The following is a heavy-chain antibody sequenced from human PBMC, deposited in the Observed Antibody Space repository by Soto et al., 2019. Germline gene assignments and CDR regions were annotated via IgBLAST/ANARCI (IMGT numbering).Heavy chain of an antibody. Sequence: SETLSLTCTISGGSISSYYWSWIRQPPGKGLEWIGYIYYSGSTNYSPSLKSRVTISVDTSKSQFSLKLSSVTAADTAVYYCAGQSFYCSGGSCYPGAFHIWGQGTMVTVSS. V-gene: IGHV4-59*01. J-gene: IGHJ3*02. CDR1: GGSISSYY. CDR3: AGQSFYCSGGSCYPGAFHI. D-gene: IGHD2-15*01. CDR2: IYYSGST.